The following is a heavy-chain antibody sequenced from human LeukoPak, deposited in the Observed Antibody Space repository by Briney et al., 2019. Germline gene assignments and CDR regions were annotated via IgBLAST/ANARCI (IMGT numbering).Heavy chain of an antibody. CDR2: IYSSGST. J-gene: IGHJ4*02. CDR1: GASISRSDYF. D-gene: IGHD4-17*01. V-gene: IGHV4-39*01. Sequence: SETLSLTCTVSGASISRSDYFWGWIRQPQGKGLEWIGSIYSSGSTYYSPSLKGPVTISVYTSRNQFSLKLNSVTAADTAVYYCARSSEYGDPFNYWGQGTLVTVSS. CDR3: ARSSEYGDPFNY.